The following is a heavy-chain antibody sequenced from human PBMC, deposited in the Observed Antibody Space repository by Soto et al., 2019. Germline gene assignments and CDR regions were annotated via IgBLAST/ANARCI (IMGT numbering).Heavy chain of an antibody. Sequence: PGGSLRLSCAASGFTFSSYGMHWVRQAPGKGLEWVAVISYDGSNKYYADSVKGRFTISRDNSKNTLYLQMNSLRAEDTAVYYCAKGQQLWLPNIDYWGQGTLVTVYS. J-gene: IGHJ4*02. V-gene: IGHV3-30*18. CDR3: AKGQQLWLPNIDY. CDR2: ISYDGSNK. D-gene: IGHD5-18*01. CDR1: GFTFSSYG.